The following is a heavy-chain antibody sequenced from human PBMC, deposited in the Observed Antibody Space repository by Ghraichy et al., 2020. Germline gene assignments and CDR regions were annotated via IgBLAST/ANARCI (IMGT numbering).Heavy chain of an antibody. CDR2: IFDSGAT. CDR1: GSAIRCSAES. D-gene: IGHD3-9*01. CDR3: ARSGGFFDWMSHFDF. J-gene: IGHJ4*02. V-gene: IGHV4-39*01. Sequence: SETLPLTCSVSGSAIRCSAESLTWIRQSPQTDLQFIASIFDSGATHYNPALWRRVTISVNPSHNQFSLKLTSVTATDAATYYCARSGGFFDWMSHFDFWGQGVPVRVSS.